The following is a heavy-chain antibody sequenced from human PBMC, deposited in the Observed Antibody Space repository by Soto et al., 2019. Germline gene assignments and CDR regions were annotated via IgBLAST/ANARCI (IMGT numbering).Heavy chain of an antibody. Sequence: GGSLRLSCAASGFTFSSYAMHWVRQAPGKGLEWVAVISYDGSNKYYADSVKGRFTISRDNSKNTLYLQMNSLRAEDTAVYYCARSPIVVVTAILYSFDYWGQGTLVTVSS. CDR1: GFTFSSYA. CDR2: ISYDGSNK. V-gene: IGHV3-30-3*01. D-gene: IGHD2-21*02. CDR3: ARSPIVVVTAILYSFDY. J-gene: IGHJ4*02.